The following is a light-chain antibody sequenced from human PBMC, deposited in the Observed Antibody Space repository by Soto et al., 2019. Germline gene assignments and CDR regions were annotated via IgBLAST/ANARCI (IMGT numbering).Light chain of an antibody. CDR1: QSISSH. CDR3: HQRSSWPPPFT. Sequence: EIVLTQSPATLSLSPGERATLSCRASQSISSHLVWYQQKPGQAPRLLIYGASNRATGIPARFSGSGSETDFTLTISSLEPEDFAVYYCHQRSSWPPPFTFGPWTTLDIK. CDR2: GAS. V-gene: IGKV3-11*01. J-gene: IGKJ3*01.